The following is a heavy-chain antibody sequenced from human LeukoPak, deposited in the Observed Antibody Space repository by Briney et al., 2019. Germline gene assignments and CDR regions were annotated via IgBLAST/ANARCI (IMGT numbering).Heavy chain of an antibody. CDR1: GFTVSSNY. D-gene: IGHD6-13*01. Sequence: PGGSLRLSCAASGFTVSSNYMSWVRQAPGKGLERVSVIYSGGSTYYADSVKGRFTISRDNSKNTLYLQMNSLRAEDTAVYYCARGRPYSSSWFDYWGQGTLVTVSS. V-gene: IGHV3-66*01. J-gene: IGHJ4*02. CDR2: IYSGGST. CDR3: ARGRPYSSSWFDY.